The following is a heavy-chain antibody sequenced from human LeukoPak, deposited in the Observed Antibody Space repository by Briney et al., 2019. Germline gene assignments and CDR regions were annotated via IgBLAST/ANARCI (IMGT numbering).Heavy chain of an antibody. CDR1: GVSISHGLYF. CDR2: VYDSGST. CDR3: ARLHADYASGTVPFDY. Sequence: SETLSLTCTVSGVSISHGLYFWSWIRQHPGKGLEWIGYVYDSGSTYLNPSLESRVSMSLDTSQNQFSLKLGSVTAADTAVYYCARLHADYASGTVPFDYWGQGTLVTVSS. D-gene: IGHD3-10*01. J-gene: IGHJ4*02. V-gene: IGHV4-31*03.